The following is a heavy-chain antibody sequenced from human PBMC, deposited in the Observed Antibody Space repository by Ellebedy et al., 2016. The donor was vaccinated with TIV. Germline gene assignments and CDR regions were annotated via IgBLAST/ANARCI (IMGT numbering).Heavy chain of an antibody. V-gene: IGHV3-23*01. D-gene: IGHD5-12*01. Sequence: GESLKISCAASGFTFSSYAMSWVRQAPGKGLEWVSAISGSGGSTYYADSVKGRFTISRDNSKNTLYLQMNSLRAEDTAVYYCAKVLLVSGPFDYWGQGTLVTVSS. CDR1: GFTFSSYA. CDR3: AKVLLVSGPFDY. J-gene: IGHJ4*02. CDR2: ISGSGGST.